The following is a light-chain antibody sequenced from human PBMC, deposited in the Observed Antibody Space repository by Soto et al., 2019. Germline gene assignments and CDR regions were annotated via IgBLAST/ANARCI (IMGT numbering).Light chain of an antibody. Sequence: PATLSGSIEDRVIIACRASQTISSWLAWYQQKPGKAPKLLIYKASTLKSGVPSRFSGSGSGTEFTLTISSWQPDDFASYSIQQYTSYSAWTVGQGTKVDIK. V-gene: IGKV1-5*03. CDR3: QQYTSYSAWT. CDR2: KAS. J-gene: IGKJ1*01. CDR1: QTISSW.